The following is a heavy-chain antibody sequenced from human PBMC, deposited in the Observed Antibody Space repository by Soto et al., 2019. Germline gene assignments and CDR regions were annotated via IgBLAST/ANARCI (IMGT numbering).Heavy chain of an antibody. CDR2: ISWNSDRI. V-gene: IGHV3-9*01. CDR3: AKVTNWNDQEWWGLYL. J-gene: IGHJ2*01. Sequence: EMQLVESGGGLVQPGRSLRLSCAASGFTFDEYAMHWVRQAPGKGLEWVSHISWNSDRIEYADSVKGRFTISRDNTKNSLYLQRNSLRTEDTALYFCAKVTNWNDQEWWGLYLWGRGTLVIVSS. CDR1: GFTFDEYA. D-gene: IGHD1-1*01.